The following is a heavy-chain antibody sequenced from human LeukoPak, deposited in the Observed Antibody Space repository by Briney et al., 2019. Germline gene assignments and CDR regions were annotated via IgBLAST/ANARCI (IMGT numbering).Heavy chain of an antibody. J-gene: IGHJ4*02. CDR3: ARARGYCAADCSRYAFDY. Sequence: GGSLRLSCAASGFTFSSYTMSWVRQAPGKGLERVSTISNSGRNTFYTDSVKGRFTISRDNSKNTLYLQMNSLRAGDTAVYSCARARGYCAADCSRYAFDYWGQGTLVTVSS. D-gene: IGHD2-21*02. CDR1: GFTFSSYT. CDR2: ISNSGRNT. V-gene: IGHV3-23*01.